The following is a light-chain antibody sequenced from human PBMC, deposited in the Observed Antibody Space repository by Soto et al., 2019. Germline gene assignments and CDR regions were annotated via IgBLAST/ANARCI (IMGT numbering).Light chain of an antibody. Sequence: EIVLTQSPATLSLSPGERDTISCRASQSVSSYLAWYQQKPGQAPRLLIYDASNRATGIPARFSGSGSGTDFTLTISSLEPEDFAVYYCQQRGTFGQGT. V-gene: IGKV3-11*01. J-gene: IGKJ1*01. CDR2: DAS. CDR3: QQRGT. CDR1: QSVSSY.